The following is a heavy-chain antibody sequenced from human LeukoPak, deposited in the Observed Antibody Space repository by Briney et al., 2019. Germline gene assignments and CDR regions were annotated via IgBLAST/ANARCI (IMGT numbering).Heavy chain of an antibody. Sequence: GGSLRLSCAASGFTFSSYSMNWVRQAPGKGLEWVSSISSSSSYIYYADSVKGRFTISRDNAKNSLYLQMNSLRAEDTAVYYCARGSGRSYLPFDYWGQGTQVTVSS. D-gene: IGHD1-26*01. CDR1: GFTFSSYS. V-gene: IGHV3-21*01. J-gene: IGHJ4*02. CDR2: ISSSSSYI. CDR3: ARGSGRSYLPFDY.